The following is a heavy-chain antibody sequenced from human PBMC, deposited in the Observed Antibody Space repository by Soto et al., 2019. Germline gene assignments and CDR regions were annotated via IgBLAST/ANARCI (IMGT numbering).Heavy chain of an antibody. V-gene: IGHV1-18*01. J-gene: IGHJ4*02. Sequence: QVQLVQSGPEVKKPGASGKVSCNASGYTFTSYGISWVRQAPGQGLEWMGWISAYNGNTNYAQQLQGRITMTTDTSTSTAYSELSSLRSDDTAVYYWARERGYGVYDSGYWGQGTLVTVSS. CDR3: ARERGYGVYDSGY. CDR1: GYTFTSYG. CDR2: ISAYNGNT. D-gene: IGHD4-17*01.